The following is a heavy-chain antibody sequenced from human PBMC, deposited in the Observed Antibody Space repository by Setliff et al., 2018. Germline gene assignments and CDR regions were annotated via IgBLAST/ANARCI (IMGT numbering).Heavy chain of an antibody. D-gene: IGHD1-26*01. CDR2: INHSGST. J-gene: IGHJ3*01. CDR1: VGPFSAYS. Sequence: SETLSLTCAVYVGPFSAYSWSWIRQPPGKGLEWIGEINHSGSTNYSPSLKSRVTISADTSKNQFSLELRSVTAADTAVYYCARVRVGATDFAFDVWGQGTMVTVSS. CDR3: ARVRVGATDFAFDV. V-gene: IGHV4-34*01.